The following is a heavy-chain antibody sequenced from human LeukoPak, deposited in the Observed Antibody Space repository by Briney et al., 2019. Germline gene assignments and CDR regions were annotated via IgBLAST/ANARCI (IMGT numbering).Heavy chain of an antibody. CDR2: IYSSGST. Sequence: PSETLSLTCTVSGGSITSYYWSYIRQPAGKGLEWIGRIYSSGSTNYHPSLKSRVTMSVDTSKNQFSLKLSSVTAADTAMYFCARDRIGGYASGNYFVVWGKGTTVTVSS. CDR1: GGSITSYY. V-gene: IGHV4-4*07. D-gene: IGHD3-10*01. J-gene: IGHJ6*04. CDR3: ARDRIGGYASGNYFVV.